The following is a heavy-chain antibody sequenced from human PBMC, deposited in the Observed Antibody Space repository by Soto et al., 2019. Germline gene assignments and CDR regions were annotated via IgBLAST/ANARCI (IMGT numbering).Heavy chain of an antibody. J-gene: IGHJ6*02. CDR3: AKDWDSSSSVGYYYYAIDV. V-gene: IGHV3-23*01. Sequence: GGSLRLSCAASVFTFIIYAMSWVRQAPGKGLEWVSAISGSGGSTYYADSVKGRFTISRDNSKNTLYLQMNSLRAEDTAIYYCAKDWDSSSSVGYYYYAIDVWVQGTTVTVSS. CDR2: ISGSGGST. CDR1: VFTFIIYA. D-gene: IGHD6-6*01.